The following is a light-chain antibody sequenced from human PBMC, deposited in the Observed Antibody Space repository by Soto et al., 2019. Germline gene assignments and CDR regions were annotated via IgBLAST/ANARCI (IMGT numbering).Light chain of an antibody. CDR2: DVS. J-gene: IGLJ2*01. CDR1: SSDVGGYNY. V-gene: IGLV2-14*01. Sequence: QSVLTQPASVSGSPGQSITISCTGTSSDVGGYNYVSWYQQHPGKAPKLMIYDVSNRPSGVSNRFSGSKSGNTASLTISGLQPDDDADYYCSSYTSSSTLEVVFGGGTKLTVL. CDR3: SSYTSSSTLEVV.